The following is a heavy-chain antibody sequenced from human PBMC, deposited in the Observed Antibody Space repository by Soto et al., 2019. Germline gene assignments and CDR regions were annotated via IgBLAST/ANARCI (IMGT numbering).Heavy chain of an antibody. D-gene: IGHD3-22*01. J-gene: IGHJ4*02. CDR1: GGSISSSSYY. CDR3: AGGLYYYDSSGYARY. V-gene: IGHV4-61*05. Sequence: SETLSLTCTVSGGSISSSSYYWGWIRQPPGKGLEWIGRIYTSGSTNYNPSLKSRVTMSVDTSKNQFSLKLSSVTAADTAVYYCAGGLYYYDSSGYARYWGQGTLVTVSS. CDR2: IYTSGST.